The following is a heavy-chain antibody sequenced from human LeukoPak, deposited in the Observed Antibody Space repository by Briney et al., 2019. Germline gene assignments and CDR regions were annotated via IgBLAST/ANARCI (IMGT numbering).Heavy chain of an antibody. D-gene: IGHD6-19*01. CDR2: IGSAGSHI. CDR1: GFTFSAYS. CDR3: VRVGSGATRAYTLDL. Sequence: GGSLRLSCAASGFTFSAYSMNWVRQAPGEGLEWVSSIGSAGSHIYYADSMKGRFTFSRDTGKSSLFLQMKSMRAEDTGIYYCVRVGSGATRAYTLDLWGQGTMVTVSS. V-gene: IGHV3-21*01. J-gene: IGHJ3*01.